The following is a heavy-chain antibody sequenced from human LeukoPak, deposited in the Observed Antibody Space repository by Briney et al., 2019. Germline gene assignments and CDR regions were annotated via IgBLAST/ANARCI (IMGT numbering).Heavy chain of an antibody. CDR2: INAGNGNT. D-gene: IGHD3-16*02. CDR3: ARCDYVWGSYRPYYFDY. Sequence: ASVKVSCKASGYTFTSYAMHWVRQAPGQRLEWMGWINAGNGNTKYSQKFQGRVTITRDTSASTAYMELSSLRSEDTAVHYCARCDYVWGSYRPYYFDYWGQGTLVTVSS. V-gene: IGHV1-3*01. J-gene: IGHJ4*02. CDR1: GYTFTSYA.